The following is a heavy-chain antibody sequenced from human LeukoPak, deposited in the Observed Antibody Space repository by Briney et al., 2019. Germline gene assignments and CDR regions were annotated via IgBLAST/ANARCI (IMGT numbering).Heavy chain of an antibody. V-gene: IGHV3-48*01. J-gene: IGHJ5*02. CDR1: GFTFSSYS. CDR3: AKNSTMVRGWFDP. Sequence: GVLRLSCAASGFTFSSYSMNWVRQAPGKGLEWVSYISSSSSTIYYADSVKGRFTISRDNAKNSLYLQMNSLRAEDTAVYYCAKNSTMVRGWFDPWGQGTLVTVSS. CDR2: ISSSSSTI. D-gene: IGHD3-10*01.